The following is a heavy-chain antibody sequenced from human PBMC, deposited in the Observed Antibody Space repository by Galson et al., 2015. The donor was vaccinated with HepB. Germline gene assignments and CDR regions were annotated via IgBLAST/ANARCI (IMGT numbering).Heavy chain of an antibody. CDR2: ISYDGSNK. Sequence: SLRLSCAASGFTFSSYAMHWVRQAPGKGLEWVAVISYDGSNKYYADSVKGRFTISRDNSKNTLYLQMNSLRAEDTAVYYCARDGSGYGDSLQGFFDIWGQGTMVTVSS. V-gene: IGHV3-30-3*01. CDR1: GFTFSSYA. CDR3: ARDGSGYGDSLQGFFDI. D-gene: IGHD4-17*01. J-gene: IGHJ3*02.